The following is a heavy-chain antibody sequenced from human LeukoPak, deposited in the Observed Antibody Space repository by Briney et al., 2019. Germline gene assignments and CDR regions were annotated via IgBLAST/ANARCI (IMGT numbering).Heavy chain of an antibody. CDR3: ARQRYGRWFDP. V-gene: IGHV5-51*01. CDR2: IYPGDSDA. J-gene: IGHJ5*02. CDR1: GYSFTSYW. Sequence: GESLKISCKGSGYSFTSYWIGWVRQMPGKGLEWMGIIYPGDSDATYSPSFQGQVTISADKSISTAYLQWTSLKASDTAMYYCARQRYGRWFDPWGQGTLVTVSS. D-gene: IGHD3-10*01.